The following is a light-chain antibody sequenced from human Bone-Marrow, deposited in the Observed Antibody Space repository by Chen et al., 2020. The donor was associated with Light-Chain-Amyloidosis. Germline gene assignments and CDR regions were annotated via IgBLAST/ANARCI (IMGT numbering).Light chain of an antibody. CDR1: HDITNS. Sequence: DIQMTQSPSSLSASVGDRATITCQASHDITNSLNWFQQKPGKAPKLLIYDASNLETGVPSRFSGSGSGTDFTFTITSLHPEDFATYYCQQSDNFPLTFGGGITVDIK. CDR3: QQSDNFPLT. J-gene: IGKJ4*01. V-gene: IGKV1-33*01. CDR2: DAS.